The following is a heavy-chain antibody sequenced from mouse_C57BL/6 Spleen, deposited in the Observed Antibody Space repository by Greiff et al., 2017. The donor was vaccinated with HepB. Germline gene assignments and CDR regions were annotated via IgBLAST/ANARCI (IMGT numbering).Heavy chain of an antibody. CDR2: IYPGDGDT. J-gene: IGHJ3*01. CDR1: GYAFSSSW. D-gene: IGHD3-2*02. CDR3: AKGDSSGPAWFAY. Sequence: SGPELVKPGASVKISCKASGYAFSSSWMNWVKQRPGKGLEWIGRIYPGDGDTNYNGKFKGKATLTADKSSSTAYMQLSSLTSEDSAVYFCAKGDSSGPAWFAYWGQGTLVTVSA. V-gene: IGHV1-82*01.